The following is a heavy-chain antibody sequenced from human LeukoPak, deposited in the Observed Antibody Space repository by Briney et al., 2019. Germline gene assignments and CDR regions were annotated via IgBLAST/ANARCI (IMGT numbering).Heavy chain of an antibody. CDR2: IDWDDDK. CDR3: ARSLPPGYYDSSGSDAFDI. CDR1: GFSLSTSGMC. D-gene: IGHD3-22*01. V-gene: IGHV2-70*11. Sequence: SGPTLVNPTQTLTLTCTFSGFSLSTSGMCVSWIRQPPAKALEWLARIDWDDDKYYSTSLKTRLTISKDTSKNQVVLTMTNMDPVDTATYYCARSLPPGYYDSSGSDAFDIWGQGTMVTVSS. J-gene: IGHJ3*02.